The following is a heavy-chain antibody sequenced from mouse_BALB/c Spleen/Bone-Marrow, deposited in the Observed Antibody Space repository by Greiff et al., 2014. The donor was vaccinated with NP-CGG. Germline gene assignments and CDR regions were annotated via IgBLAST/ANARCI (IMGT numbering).Heavy chain of an antibody. CDR3: KRWPYYDGSKAKWYFDV. CDR1: GYTFTDHA. V-gene: IGHV1S53*03. J-gene: IGHJ1*01. Sequence: QVQLQQPDTELVKPGASVKISCKASGYTFTDHAIHWVKQRPEQGLEWIGYISPGYGDITYNEKFKGKATLTADKSSSTAYMQLNSRTSEEAAVYFCKRWPYYDGSKAKWYFDVWGAGTTVTVSS. D-gene: IGHD1-1*01. CDR2: ISPGYGDI.